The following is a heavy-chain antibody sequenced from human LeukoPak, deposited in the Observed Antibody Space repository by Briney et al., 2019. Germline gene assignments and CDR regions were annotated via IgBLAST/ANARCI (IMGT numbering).Heavy chain of an antibody. D-gene: IGHD1-26*01. Sequence: QPGGSLRLSCAASGFTFSNYAMNWVRQAPGKGLEWVSLISGSTGSTYYADSVKGRFTISRDNSKNTLYLQMNSLRAEDTAVYYCAKDKLGGTNANYFDSWGQGTLVTVSS. J-gene: IGHJ4*02. V-gene: IGHV3-23*01. CDR2: ISGSTGST. CDR1: GFTFSNYA. CDR3: AKDKLGGTNANYFDS.